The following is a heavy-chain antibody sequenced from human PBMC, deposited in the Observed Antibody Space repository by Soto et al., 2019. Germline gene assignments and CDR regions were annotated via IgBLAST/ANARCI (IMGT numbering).Heavy chain of an antibody. J-gene: IGHJ4*02. CDR1: GYTFTGHY. D-gene: IGHD3-3*01. CDR2: IGPESGAT. V-gene: IGHV1-2*02. CDR3: GRGRSGQIVVFY. Sequence: PSVKVSCKASGYTFTGHYIHWVRQAPGQGPEWMGEIGPESGATRYAQKFRGRVTMTMDSSITTVYMELKNLSPDDTAVYYCGRGRSGQIVVFYWGQGTPVTVSS.